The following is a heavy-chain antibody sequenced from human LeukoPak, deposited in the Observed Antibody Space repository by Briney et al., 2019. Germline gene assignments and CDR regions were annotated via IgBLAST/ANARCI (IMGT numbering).Heavy chain of an antibody. D-gene: IGHD2-2*01. J-gene: IGHJ6*03. CDR3: ARVVPAAISYYMDV. CDR2: IYHSGST. V-gene: IGHV4-38-2*02. CDR1: GYSISSGYY. Sequence: SETLSLTCTVSGYSISSGYYWGWIRQPPVKGLEWIGSIYHSGSTYYNPSLKSRVTITVDTSKNQFSLKLSSVTAADTAVYYCARVVPAAISYYMDVWGKGTTVTVSS.